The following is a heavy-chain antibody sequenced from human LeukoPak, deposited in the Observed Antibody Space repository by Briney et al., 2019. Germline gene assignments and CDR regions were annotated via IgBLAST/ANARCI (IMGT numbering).Heavy chain of an antibody. CDR3: ARDQTYYDFWSGLGDGYNWFDP. V-gene: IGHV1-2*02. CDR2: INPNSGGT. Sequence: GASVKVSCKASGYTSTGYYMHWVRQAPGQGLEWMGWINPNSGGTNYAQKLQGRVTMTTDTSTSTAYMELRSLRSDDTAVYYCARDQTYYDFWSGLGDGYNWFDPWGQGTLVTVSS. D-gene: IGHD3-3*01. CDR1: GYTSTGYY. J-gene: IGHJ5*02.